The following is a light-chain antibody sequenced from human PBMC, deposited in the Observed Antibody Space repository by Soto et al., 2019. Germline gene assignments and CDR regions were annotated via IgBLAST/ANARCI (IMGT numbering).Light chain of an antibody. Sequence: QSVLTQPPSVSGAPGQRVTISCSGSRSNIGADFDVHWYQQIPGTAPKLLIYANTNRPSGVPDRFSASKSGTSASLAITGLQAEDETDYYCLAYDSRRSGYVFGTGTKLTVL. V-gene: IGLV1-40*01. CDR2: ANT. CDR3: LAYDSRRSGYV. J-gene: IGLJ1*01. CDR1: RSNIGADFD.